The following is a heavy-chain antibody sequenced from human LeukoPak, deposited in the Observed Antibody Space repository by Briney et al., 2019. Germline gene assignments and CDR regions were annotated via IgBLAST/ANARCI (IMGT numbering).Heavy chain of an antibody. V-gene: IGHV4-59*01. D-gene: IGHD4-11*01. Sequence: SETLSLTCTVSGGSISSYYWSWIRQPPGKGLEWIGYIYYSGSTNYNPSLKSRVTISVDTSKNQFSLKLSSVTAADTAVYYCARLQTTNWFDPWGQGTLVIVSS. CDR1: GGSISSYY. CDR3: ARLQTTNWFDP. J-gene: IGHJ5*02. CDR2: IYYSGST.